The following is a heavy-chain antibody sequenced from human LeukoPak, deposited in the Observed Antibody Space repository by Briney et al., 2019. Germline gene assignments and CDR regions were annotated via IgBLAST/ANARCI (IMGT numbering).Heavy chain of an antibody. CDR1: GFTFSSYG. CDR3: ARDRAVVAATIFDY. Sequence: GGSLRLSCAASGFTFSSYGMHWVRQAPGQGLEWMGWINPNSGGTNYAQKFQGRVTMTRDTSISTAYMELSRLRSDDTAVYYCARDRAVVAATIFDYWGQGTLVTVSS. CDR2: INPNSGGT. D-gene: IGHD2-15*01. J-gene: IGHJ4*02. V-gene: IGHV1-2*02.